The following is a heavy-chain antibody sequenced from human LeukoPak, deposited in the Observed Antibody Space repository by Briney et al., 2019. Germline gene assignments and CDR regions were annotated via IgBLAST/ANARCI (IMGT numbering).Heavy chain of an antibody. V-gene: IGHV3-66*01. D-gene: IGHD3-10*01. CDR2: IYSSGST. Sequence: GGSLRLSCAASGFTVSSNYMSWVRQAPGKGLGWLSIIYSSGSTYYADSVKGRFTISRDNSKNTLYLQMNSLRAEDTAVYYCAREALGGGGYWGQGTLVTVSS. CDR1: GFTVSSNY. CDR3: AREALGGGGY. J-gene: IGHJ4*02.